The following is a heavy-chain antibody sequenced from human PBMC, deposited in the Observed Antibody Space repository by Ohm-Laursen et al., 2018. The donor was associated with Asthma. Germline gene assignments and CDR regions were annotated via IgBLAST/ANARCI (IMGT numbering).Heavy chain of an antibody. V-gene: IGHV3-30-3*01. CDR3: ARDVMEWYLPAFDF. CDR2: MSYDGSLK. J-gene: IGHJ4*02. D-gene: IGHD3-3*01. CDR1: GFTFSSYA. Sequence: SLRLSCTAPGFTFSSYAMHWVRQAPGKGLEWVAVMSYDGSLKYYADSVNGRFTISKDDSRDTLYLQMNSLRPDDTAVYYCARDVMEWYLPAFDFWGQGTLVTVSS.